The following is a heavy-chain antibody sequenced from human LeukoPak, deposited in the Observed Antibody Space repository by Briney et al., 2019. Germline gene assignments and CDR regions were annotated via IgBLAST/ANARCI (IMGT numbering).Heavy chain of an antibody. CDR3: ARNEEWWSPFDY. CDR1: GYTLTELS. Sequence: ASVKVSCKVSGYTLTELSMHWVRQAPGKGLEWMGGFDPEDGETIYAQKFQGRVTMTEDTSTDTAYMELSSLRSEDTAVYYCARNEEWWSPFDYWGQGTLVTVSS. CDR2: FDPEDGET. D-gene: IGHD2-15*01. J-gene: IGHJ4*02. V-gene: IGHV1-24*01.